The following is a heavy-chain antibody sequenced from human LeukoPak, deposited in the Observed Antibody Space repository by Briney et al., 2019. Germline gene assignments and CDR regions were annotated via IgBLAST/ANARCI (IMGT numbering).Heavy chain of an antibody. V-gene: IGHV1-69*04. CDR2: IIPILGIA. J-gene: IGHJ4*02. CDR3: ARGLFNYGPVRGGHYFDY. Sequence: SVKVSCKASGGTFSSYAISWVRQAPGQGLEWMGRIIPILGIANYAQKFQGRVRITADKSTSTAYTELSSLRSEDTAVYYCARGLFNYGPVRGGHYFDYWGQGTLVTVSS. CDR1: GGTFSSYA. D-gene: IGHD3-10*01.